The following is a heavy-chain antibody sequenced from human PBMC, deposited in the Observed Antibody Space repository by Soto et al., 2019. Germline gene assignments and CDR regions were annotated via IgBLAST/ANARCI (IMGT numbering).Heavy chain of an antibody. V-gene: IGHV5-51*01. CDR1: GYSFTSYW. D-gene: IGHD6-13*01. CDR3: ARHNGAYSSSWFHGMDV. CDR2: IYPGDSDT. Sequence: GESQKISCNGSGYSFTSYWIGWVRQMPGKGLEWMGIIYPGDSDTRYSPSFQGQVTISADKSISTAYLQWSSLKASDTAMYYCARHNGAYSSSWFHGMDVWGQGTTVTVSS. J-gene: IGHJ6*02.